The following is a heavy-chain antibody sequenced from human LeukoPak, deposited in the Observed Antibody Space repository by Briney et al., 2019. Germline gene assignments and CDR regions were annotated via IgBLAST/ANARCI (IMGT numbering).Heavy chain of an antibody. CDR3: AKYYSGYDGDYYYGMDV. J-gene: IGHJ6*02. V-gene: IGHV3-23*01. D-gene: IGHD5-12*01. CDR2: ISGSGGST. Sequence: GGSLRLSCAASGFTFSSYAMGWVRQAPGKGLEWVSAISGSGGSTYYADSVKGRFTISRDNSKNTLYLQMNSLRAEDTAVYYCAKYYSGYDGDYYYGMDVWGQGTTVTVSS. CDR1: GFTFSSYA.